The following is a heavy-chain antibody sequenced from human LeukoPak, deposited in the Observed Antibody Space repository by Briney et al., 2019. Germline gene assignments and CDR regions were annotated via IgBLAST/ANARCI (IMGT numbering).Heavy chain of an antibody. CDR2: INSSGDYT. CDR1: GYTFTSHY. D-gene: IGHD2-2*02. J-gene: IGHJ2*01. CDR3: ARVGLGGYCSSTSCYTGNWYFDL. V-gene: IGHV1-2*02. Sequence: ASVKVSCKASGYTFTSHYMHWVRQAPGQGLEWMGIINSSGDYTSYAQKFQGRVTMTRDTSISTAYMELSRLRSDDTAVYYCARVGLGGYCSSTSCYTGNWYFDLWGRGTLVTVSS.